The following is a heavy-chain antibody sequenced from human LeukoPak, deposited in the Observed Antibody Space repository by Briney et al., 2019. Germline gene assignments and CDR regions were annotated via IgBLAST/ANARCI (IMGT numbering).Heavy chain of an antibody. J-gene: IGHJ4*02. CDR1: GFTFSTYA. CDR3: ADSNYWYPNDY. V-gene: IGHV3-23*01. CDR2: ISGSGDAT. D-gene: IGHD4-11*01. Sequence: GGSLRLSCAASGFTFSTYAMRWVRQAPGKGLEWVSSISGSGDATYYADSVKGRFTISGDNSKNTLYLQMNSLRAEDTAVYYCADSNYWYPNDYWGQGTLVTVSS.